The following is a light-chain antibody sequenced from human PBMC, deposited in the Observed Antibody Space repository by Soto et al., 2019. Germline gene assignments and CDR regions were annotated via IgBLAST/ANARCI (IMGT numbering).Light chain of an antibody. CDR1: QNINNY. CDR2: DAS. Sequence: DIQMTQSPSSLSASVGDRVTITFQASQNINNYLNWYQQKPGKAPKLLIYDASNLERGVPSRFSGSGYGTDFTFTISSLQPEDIATYYCQQYDNLPTFGGGTKVDIK. CDR3: QQYDNLPT. V-gene: IGKV1-33*01. J-gene: IGKJ4*01.